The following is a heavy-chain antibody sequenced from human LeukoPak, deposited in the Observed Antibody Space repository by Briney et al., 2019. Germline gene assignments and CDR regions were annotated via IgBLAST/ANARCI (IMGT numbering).Heavy chain of an antibody. J-gene: IGHJ4*02. V-gene: IGHV4-4*07. CDR1: GGSISSYY. D-gene: IGHD3/OR15-3a*01. CDR2: IYTSGST. Sequence: KPSETLSLTCTVSGGSISSYYWSWIRQPAGKGLEWIGRIYTSGSTNYNPSLKSRVTMSVDTSKNQFSLKLSSVTAADTAVYYCARGAALQIFGPPNYFDYWGQGTLVTVSS. CDR3: ARGAALQIFGPPNYFDY.